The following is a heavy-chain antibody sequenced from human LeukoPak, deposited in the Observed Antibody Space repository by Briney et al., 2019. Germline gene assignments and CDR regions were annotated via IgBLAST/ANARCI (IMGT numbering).Heavy chain of an antibody. CDR3: ASGWELLRLAY. Sequence: ASVKVSCKASGYTFTSYGIIWVRQAPGQGLEWMGWISPYNGNTNYAQKLQGRVTMTTDTSTSTAYMELRSLRSDDTAVYYCASGWELLRLAYWGQGTLVTVSS. CDR1: GYTFTSYG. V-gene: IGHV1-18*01. D-gene: IGHD1-26*01. J-gene: IGHJ4*02. CDR2: ISPYNGNT.